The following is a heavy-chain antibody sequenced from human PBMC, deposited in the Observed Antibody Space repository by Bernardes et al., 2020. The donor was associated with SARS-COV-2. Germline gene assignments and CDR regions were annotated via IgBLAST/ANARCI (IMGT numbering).Heavy chain of an antibody. V-gene: IGHV3-9*01. J-gene: IGHJ4*02. CDR1: GFTFGDYA. D-gene: IGHD3-22*01. Sequence: GGSLRLSCADSGFTFGDYAMHWIRQAPGKGLEWVSGISWNSGSIGYADSVKGRFTISRDNAKNSLYLQMNSLRAEDTALYYCAKEDYYDSSGSFDYCSQGTLVTVSS. CDR2: ISWNSGSI. CDR3: AKEDYYDSSGSFDY.